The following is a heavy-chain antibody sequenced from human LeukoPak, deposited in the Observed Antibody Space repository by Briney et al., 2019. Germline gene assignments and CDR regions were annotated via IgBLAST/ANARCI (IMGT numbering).Heavy chain of an antibody. Sequence: GGSLRLSCAASGFTVSSNYMSWVRQAPGRGLEWVSVIYSGGTTYYADSVKGRFTISRDNSKNTLYLQMNSLRAEDTAVYYCARDLETDISDAFDIWGQGTMVTVSS. CDR3: ARDLETDISDAFDI. CDR1: GFTVSSNY. J-gene: IGHJ3*02. V-gene: IGHV3-66*01. D-gene: IGHD2-21*01. CDR2: IYSGGTT.